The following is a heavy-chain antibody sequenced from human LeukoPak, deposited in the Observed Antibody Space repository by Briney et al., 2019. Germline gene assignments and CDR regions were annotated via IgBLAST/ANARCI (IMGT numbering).Heavy chain of an antibody. V-gene: IGHV3-30*04. CDR2: IPYDGSQN. CDR3: AKDQEKGYYYDSSNRVGFDY. D-gene: IGHD3-22*01. J-gene: IGHJ4*02. Sequence: KSGGSLRLSCAASDFPFIGYTMHWVRQAPGKGLEWVAGIPYDGSQNSYADSVKGRFTISRDNSKNTLYLQMNSLRAEDTAVYYCAKDQEKGYYYDSSNRVGFDYWGQGTLVTVSS. CDR1: DFPFIGYT.